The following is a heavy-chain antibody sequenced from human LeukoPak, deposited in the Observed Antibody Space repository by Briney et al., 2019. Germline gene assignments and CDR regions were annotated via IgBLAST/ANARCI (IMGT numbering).Heavy chain of an antibody. V-gene: IGHV3-21*01. Sequence: PGGSLCHSCAASGFTFSSYSMNWVRQAPGKGLEWVSSISSSSSYIYYADSVKGRFTISRDNAKNSLYLQMNSLRAEDTAVYYCAREVGSYSYYYYYMDVWGKGTTDSLS. CDR2: ISSSSSYI. D-gene: IGHD1-26*01. CDR3: AREVGSYSYYYYYMDV. J-gene: IGHJ6*03. CDR1: GFTFSSYS.